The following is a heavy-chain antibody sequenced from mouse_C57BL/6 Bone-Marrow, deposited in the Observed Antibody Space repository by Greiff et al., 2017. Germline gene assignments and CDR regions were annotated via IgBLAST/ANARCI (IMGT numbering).Heavy chain of an antibody. CDR3: ARRGYRYFDV. V-gene: IGHV1-19*01. CDR2: INPYNGGT. Sequence: EVQLQQSGPVLVKPGASVKMSCKASGYTFTDYYMNWVKQSHGKSLEWIGVINPYNGGTSYNQKFKGKATLTVDKSSSTAYMELNSLTSEDSAVYDCARRGYRYFDVWGTGTTVTVSS. CDR1: GYTFTDYY. J-gene: IGHJ1*03.